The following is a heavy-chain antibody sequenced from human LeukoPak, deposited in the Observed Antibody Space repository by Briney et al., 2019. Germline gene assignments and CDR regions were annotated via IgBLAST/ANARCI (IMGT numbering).Heavy chain of an antibody. CDR1: GYTFTSYG. CDR3: ARGPYCTNGVCYTEVDY. D-gene: IGHD2-8*01. V-gene: IGHV1-18*01. J-gene: IGHJ4*02. CDR2: ISAYNDNT. Sequence: ASAKVSCKASGYTFTSYGISWVRQGPGQGVEWMGWISAYNDNTNYAQKLQGRVTMTTDTSTSTAYMELRSLRSDDTAVYYCARGPYCTNGVCYTEVDYWGQGTLVTVSP.